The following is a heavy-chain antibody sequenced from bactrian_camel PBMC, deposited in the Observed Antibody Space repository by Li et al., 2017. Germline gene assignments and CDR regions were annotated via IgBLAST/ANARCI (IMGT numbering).Heavy chain of an antibody. CDR3: AAARAVGYCPLGLVLGFAT. J-gene: IGHJ6*01. CDR1: GHIYSVYC. Sequence: HVQLVESGGGQVQAGGSLRLSCAASGHIYSVYCMGWFRQAAGKPRQWIVSTGADGSTVYADSVKGRFTISKGNAKNTLYLQMNSLEPEDSAMYYCAAARAVGYCPLGLVLGFATRGQGTQVTVSS. D-gene: IGHD2*01. CDR2: TGADGST. V-gene: IGHV3S53*01.